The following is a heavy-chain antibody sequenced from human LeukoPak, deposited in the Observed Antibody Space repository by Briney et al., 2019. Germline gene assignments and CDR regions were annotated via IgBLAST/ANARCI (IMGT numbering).Heavy chain of an antibody. V-gene: IGHV1-8*01. CDR2: MNPNSGNT. D-gene: IGHD3-22*01. Sequence: ASVKVSCKASGYTFTSYDINWVRQATGQGLEWMGWMNPNSGNTGYAQKFQGRVTMTRNTSISTAYMELSSLRSEDTAVYYCARDQLVYPVSFEDDSSGWYAFDIWGQGTMVTVSS. CDR3: ARDQLVYPVSFEDDSSGWYAFDI. CDR1: GYTFTSYD. J-gene: IGHJ3*02.